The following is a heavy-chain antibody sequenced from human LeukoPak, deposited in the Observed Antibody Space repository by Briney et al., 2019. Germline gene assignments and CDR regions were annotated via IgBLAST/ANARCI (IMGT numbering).Heavy chain of an antibody. CDR3: ARIATTDYYYGMDV. J-gene: IGHJ6*02. V-gene: IGHV3-33*08. CDR1: GFTFSSYG. D-gene: IGHD1-1*01. CDR2: IWYDESNK. Sequence: GGSLRLSCAASGFTFSSYGMHWVRQAPCKGLEGVAVIWYDESNKYYADSVKGRFTISRDNSKNTLYLQMNSLRAEDTAVYYCARIATTDYYYGMDVWGQGTTVTVSS.